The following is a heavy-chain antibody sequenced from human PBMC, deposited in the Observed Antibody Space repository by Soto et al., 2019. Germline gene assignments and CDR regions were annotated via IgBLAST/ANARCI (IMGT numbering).Heavy chain of an antibody. Sequence: QVQLQESGPGLVKPSETLSLTCTVSGGSISSYYWSWIRQPPGKGLEWIGYIYYSGSTNYNPSLKSRVTISVDTSKTQFSLKLSSVTAADTAVYYCARSAATHLPPTVQHWGQGTLVNVSS. D-gene: IGHD2-15*01. V-gene: IGHV4-59*01. CDR3: ARSAATHLPPTVQH. CDR1: GGSISSYY. J-gene: IGHJ1*01. CDR2: IYYSGST.